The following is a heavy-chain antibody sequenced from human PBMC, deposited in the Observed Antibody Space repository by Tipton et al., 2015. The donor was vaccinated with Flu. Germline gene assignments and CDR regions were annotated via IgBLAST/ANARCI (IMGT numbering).Heavy chain of an antibody. J-gene: IGHJ5*02. D-gene: IGHD2-15*01. CDR2: IYYTGSS. CDR1: GVSISTTTYY. Sequence: TLSLTCSVTGVSISTTTYYWAWIRQPPGKGLDYMVLIYYTGSSFYSPSLKSRATISIDTAKYPFSLGLTSVTAAGTAMYFCAAKGFWQVDDSFDPWGQGTLVTV. V-gene: IGHV4-39*07. CDR3: AAKGFWQVDDSFDP.